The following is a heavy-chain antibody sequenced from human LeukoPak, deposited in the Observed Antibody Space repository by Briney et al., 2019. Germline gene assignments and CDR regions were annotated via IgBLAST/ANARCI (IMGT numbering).Heavy chain of an antibody. D-gene: IGHD3-10*01. CDR2: IIPIFGTA. CDR3: ARDVYGSESYPSSPQPPKF. V-gene: IGHV1-69*13. CDR1: GGTFSSYA. Sequence: ASVKVSCKASGGTFSSYAISWVRQAPGQGLEWMGGIIPIFGTANYAQKFQGRVTITADESTDTAYMALSSLRSEDTAVYFCARDVYGSESYPSSPQPPKFWGQGTLVTVSS. J-gene: IGHJ4*02.